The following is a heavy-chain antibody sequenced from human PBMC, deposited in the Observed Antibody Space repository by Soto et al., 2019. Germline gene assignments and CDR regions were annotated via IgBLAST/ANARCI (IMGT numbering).Heavy chain of an antibody. CDR2: MHHSGSI. CDR1: SYSISNNNR. V-gene: IGHV4-4*02. J-gene: IGHJ4*02. Sequence: SETLSLTCSLSSYSISNNNRWSSVRLLPGKGLEWIGEMHHSGSIHYNASLKSRATLSVDKSRNQFSLQLTSVTAADTAVYYCARHFQLVSMVEFDYWGQGTLVTVS. CDR3: ARHFQLVSMVEFDY. D-gene: IGHD3-9*01.